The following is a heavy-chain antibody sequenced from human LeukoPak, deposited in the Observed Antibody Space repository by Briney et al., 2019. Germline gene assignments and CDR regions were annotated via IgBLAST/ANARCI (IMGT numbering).Heavy chain of an antibody. V-gene: IGHV3-48*03. CDR1: GFTFSSYE. J-gene: IGHJ3*01. CDR3: ARGDSSSILINDAFDF. D-gene: IGHD2-21*01. Sequence: GGSLRLSCAASGFTFSSYEMNWIRQAPGKGLEWVAYISSSSSTIYYADSVKGRFTISRDNAKNSLSLQLSSLRGEDTAQYYCARGDSSSILINDAFDFWGQGTMVTVSS. CDR2: ISSSSSTI.